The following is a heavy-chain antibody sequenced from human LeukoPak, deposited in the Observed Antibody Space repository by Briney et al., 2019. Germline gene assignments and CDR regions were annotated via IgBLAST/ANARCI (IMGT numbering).Heavy chain of an antibody. D-gene: IGHD1-26*01. CDR1: GXAFSSFS. CDR3: ARDLHSGAYTFDY. CDR2: ISGSSSTR. J-gene: IGHJ4*02. V-gene: IGHV3-48*02. Sequence: GGSLRLSCAAPGXAFSSFSVNWVRQAPGKGQEWVSYISGSSSTRYYADSVKGRFTISRDSAKNSLYLQMNSLRDEDTAVYYCARDLHSGAYTFDYWGQGTLVTVSS.